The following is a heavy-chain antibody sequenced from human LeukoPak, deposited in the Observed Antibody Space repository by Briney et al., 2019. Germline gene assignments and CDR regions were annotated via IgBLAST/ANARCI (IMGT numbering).Heavy chain of an antibody. CDR2: IYSGGRT. J-gene: IGHJ3*02. CDR1: GFTVDSNY. D-gene: IGHD2-15*01. CDR3: ASPSGLDAFDI. V-gene: IGHV3-66*01. Sequence: GGSLRLSCAASGFTVDSNYMSWVRQAPGKGLEWVSVIYSGGRTYYAGSVKGRFTISRDNSKNTVYLQMNSLRAEDTAVYYCASPSGLDAFDIWGQGTMVTVPP.